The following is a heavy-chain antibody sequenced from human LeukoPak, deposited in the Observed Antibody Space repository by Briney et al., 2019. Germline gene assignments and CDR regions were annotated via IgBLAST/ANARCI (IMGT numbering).Heavy chain of an antibody. J-gene: IGHJ6*02. V-gene: IGHV1-18*01. CDR2: ISAYNGNT. Sequence: ASVKVCCKASGYTLTSYGISWVRQAPGQGLEWMGWISAYNGNTNYAQKLQGRVTMTTDTSTSTAYMELRSLRSDDTAVYYCARERFTPPNGMDVWGQGTTVTVSS. CDR3: ARERFTPPNGMDV. D-gene: IGHD3-3*01. CDR1: GYTLTSYG.